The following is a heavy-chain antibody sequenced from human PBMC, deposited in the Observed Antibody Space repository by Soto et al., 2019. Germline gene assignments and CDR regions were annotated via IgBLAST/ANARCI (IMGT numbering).Heavy chain of an antibody. J-gene: IGHJ6*02. CDR1: GFTFSSYA. V-gene: IGHV3-23*01. CDR3: AKDSRSEYYYYGMDV. Sequence: EVQLLESGGGLVQPGGSLRLSCAASGFTFSSYAMSWVRQAPGKGLEWVSAISGSGGSTYYADSVKGRFTISRDNSKNTLYLQMNGLRAEDTAVYYCAKDSRSEYYYYGMDVWGQGTTVTVSS. CDR2: ISGSGGST.